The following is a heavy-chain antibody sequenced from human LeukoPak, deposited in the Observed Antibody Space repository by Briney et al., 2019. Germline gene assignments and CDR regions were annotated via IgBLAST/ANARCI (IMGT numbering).Heavy chain of an antibody. J-gene: IGHJ5*02. V-gene: IGHV4-31*03. CDR2: IYYSGSI. D-gene: IGHD3-10*01. CDR1: GGSISSGGYY. CDR3: ARDRVARITMVRGDAEFDP. Sequence: SGTLSLTCTVSGGSISSGGYYWSWIRQHPGRGLEWIGYIYYSGSIYYNPSLKSRVTISVDTSKNQFSLKLSSVTAADTAVYYCARDRVARITMVRGDAEFDPWGQGTLVTVSS.